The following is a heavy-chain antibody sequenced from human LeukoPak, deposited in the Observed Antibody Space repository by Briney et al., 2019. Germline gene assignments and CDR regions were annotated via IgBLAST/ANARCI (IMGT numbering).Heavy chain of an antibody. CDR2: ISGSGGST. CDR1: GFTFSSYG. Sequence: GGSLRLSCAASGFTFSSYGMSWVRQAPGKGLEWVSTISGSGGSTYYADSVKGRFATSRDNSKTTLYLQMNSLRAEDSAVYYCAKDHNNRRSDVLRYFDYWGQGTLVTVST. V-gene: IGHV3-23*01. D-gene: IGHD4-17*01. J-gene: IGHJ4*02. CDR3: AKDHNNRRSDVLRYFDY.